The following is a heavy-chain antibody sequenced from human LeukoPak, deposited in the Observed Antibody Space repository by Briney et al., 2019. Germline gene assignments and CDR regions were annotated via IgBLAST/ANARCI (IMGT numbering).Heavy chain of an antibody. CDR1: GFTFSNAW. Sequence: GGSLRLSCAASGFTFSNAWMSWVRQAPGKGLEWVGRIKSRTDGGTTDYAAPVKGRFTISRDDSKNTLYLQMNSLKTEDTAVYYCTTDITVDAAMVTFDYWGQGTLVTVSS. V-gene: IGHV3-15*01. D-gene: IGHD5-18*01. CDR2: IKSRTDGGTT. CDR3: TTDITVDAAMVTFDY. J-gene: IGHJ4*02.